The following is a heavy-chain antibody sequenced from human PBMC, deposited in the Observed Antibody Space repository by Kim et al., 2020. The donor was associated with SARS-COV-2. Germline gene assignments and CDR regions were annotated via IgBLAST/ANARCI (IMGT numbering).Heavy chain of an antibody. D-gene: IGHD6-19*01. J-gene: IGHJ4*02. V-gene: IGHV3-13*04. CDR2: IGTAGDT. Sequence: GGSLRLSCAASGFTFSSYDMHWVRQATGKGLEWVSAIGTAGDTYYPGSVKGRFTISRENAKNSLYLQMNSLRAGDTAVYYCARGSDEGYSSGWTSFDYWGQGTLVTVSS. CDR3: ARGSDEGYSSGWTSFDY. CDR1: GFTFSSYD.